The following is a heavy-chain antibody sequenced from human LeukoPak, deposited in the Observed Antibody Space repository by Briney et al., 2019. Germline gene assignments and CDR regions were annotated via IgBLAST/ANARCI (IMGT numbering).Heavy chain of an antibody. CDR2: ISYDGSNK. D-gene: IGHD3-3*01. Sequence: TGGSLRLSCAASGFTFSSYGMHWVRQAPGKGLEWVAVISYDGSNKYYADSVKGRFTISRDNSKNTLYLQMNSLRAEDTAVYYCATDDFWSGLATPYWGQGTLVTVSS. CDR3: ATDDFWSGLATPY. V-gene: IGHV3-30*03. J-gene: IGHJ4*02. CDR1: GFTFSSYG.